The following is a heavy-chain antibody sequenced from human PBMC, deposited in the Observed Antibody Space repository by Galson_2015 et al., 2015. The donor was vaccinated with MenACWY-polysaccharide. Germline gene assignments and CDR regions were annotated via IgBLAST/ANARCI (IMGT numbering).Heavy chain of an antibody. CDR3: AKSSQWGAAAVGSFDH. CDR1: GFSMTSYA. Sequence: LRLSCSASGFSMTSYAVNWVRQAPGKGLEWVGVISGSGIDIRYADSVKGRFTISRDTSKSTLYLQMDSVRAEDTAKYYCAKSSQWGAAAVGSFDHWGQGTLVTVSS. CDR2: ISGSGIDI. J-gene: IGHJ4*02. V-gene: IGHV3-23*01. D-gene: IGHD6-13*01.